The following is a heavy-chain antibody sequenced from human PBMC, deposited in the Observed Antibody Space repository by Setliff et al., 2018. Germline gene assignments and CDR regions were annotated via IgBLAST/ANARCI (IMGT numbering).Heavy chain of an antibody. V-gene: IGHV4-61*09. J-gene: IGHJ6*03. CDR1: DDSISSRHFY. CDR3: ARMSGFLYMDV. Sequence: SETLSLTCTVSDDSISSRHFYWSWIRQPAGKGLEWLGQIYTSWSTNYNPSLKGRATLSIDASKRQFSLKLTSVTAADTAVHYCARMSGFLYMDVWGGGTTVTVSS. D-gene: IGHD3-3*01. CDR2: IYTSWST.